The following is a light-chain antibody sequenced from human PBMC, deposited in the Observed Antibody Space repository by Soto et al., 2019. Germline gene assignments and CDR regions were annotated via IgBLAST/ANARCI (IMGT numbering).Light chain of an antibody. CDR3: QQFNSYPIT. CDR1: QGISSA. Sequence: AIQLTQSPSSLSASVGDRVTITCRASQGISSALAWYQQKPGKAPKLLIYDASSLESGVPSRFSGSGSGTDFTLTISSLQPEDFATYYCQQFNSYPITVGQGPRLEIK. CDR2: DAS. V-gene: IGKV1-13*02. J-gene: IGKJ5*01.